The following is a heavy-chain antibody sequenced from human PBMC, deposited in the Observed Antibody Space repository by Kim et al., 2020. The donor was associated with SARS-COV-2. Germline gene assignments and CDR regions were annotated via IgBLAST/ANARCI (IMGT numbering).Heavy chain of an antibody. D-gene: IGHD2-21*02. J-gene: IGHJ6*02. CDR1: GGSISSSSYY. CDR3: ARDGDSDYHSFMDV. Sequence: SETLSLTCTVSGGSISSSSYYWGWIRQPPGKGLEWIGSIYYSGSTYYNPSLKSRVTISVDTSKNQFSLKLSSVTAADTAVYYCARDGDSDYHSFMDVWGQGTTVTVSS. CDR2: IYYSGST. V-gene: IGHV4-39*07.